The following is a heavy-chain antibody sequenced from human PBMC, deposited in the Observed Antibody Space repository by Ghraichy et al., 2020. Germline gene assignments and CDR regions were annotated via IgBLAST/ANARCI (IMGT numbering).Heavy chain of an antibody. D-gene: IGHD1-26*01. CDR3: AREDIVGATDY. J-gene: IGHJ4*02. Sequence: GESLNISCAASGFTFSSYWMHWVRQAPGKGLVWVSRINSDGSSTSYADSVKGRFTISRDNAKNTLYLQMNSLRAEDTAVYYCAREDIVGATDYWGQGTLVTVSS. CDR2: INSDGSST. V-gene: IGHV3-74*01. CDR1: GFTFSSYW.